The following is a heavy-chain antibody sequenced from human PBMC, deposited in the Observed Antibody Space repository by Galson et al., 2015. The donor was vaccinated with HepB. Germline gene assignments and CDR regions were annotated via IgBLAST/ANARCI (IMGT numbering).Heavy chain of an antibody. CDR3: ARQPTYGDPEYYFDY. CDR2: IYPGDSNT. Sequence: QSGAEVKKPGESLKISCKGSGYSFTSYWIAWVRQMPGKGLELMGIIYPGDSNTRYSPSFQGQVTISADKSISTAYLQWSSLKASDTAMYYCARQPTYGDPEYYFDYWGQGTLVTVSS. J-gene: IGHJ4*02. V-gene: IGHV5-51*01. D-gene: IGHD4-17*01. CDR1: GYSFTSYW.